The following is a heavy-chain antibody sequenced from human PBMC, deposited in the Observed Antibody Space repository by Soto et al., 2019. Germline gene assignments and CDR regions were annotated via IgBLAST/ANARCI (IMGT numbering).Heavy chain of an antibody. D-gene: IGHD3-3*01. Sequence: QAQLQESGPGLVKPSQTLSLTCTVSGGSISRGDYYWSWIRQPPGKGLEWIGYIYSSGSTHYNPSLKSRVTISVDTSKNHFSLKLTSVTAADTAVYYCARRGMYTDFWSGYSSYYYYAMDVWGQGTTVTVSS. J-gene: IGHJ6*02. CDR3: ARRGMYTDFWSGYSSYYYYAMDV. V-gene: IGHV4-30-4*01. CDR1: GGSISRGDYY. CDR2: IYSSGST.